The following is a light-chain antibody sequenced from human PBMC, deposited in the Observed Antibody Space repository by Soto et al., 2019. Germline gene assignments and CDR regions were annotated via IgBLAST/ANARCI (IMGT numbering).Light chain of an antibody. J-gene: IGLJ2*01. V-gene: IGLV2-8*01. CDR1: SSDIGAFDY. CDR3: SSYAGNNNLL. Sequence: QSALTQPPSASGSPGQSVTISCTGTSSDIGAFDYVSWHQQHPGRAPKLMIYEVTKRPSGVPDRFSGSKSGNTASLTVSGLQAEDEADYYCSSYAGNNNLLFGGGTKLTVL. CDR2: EVT.